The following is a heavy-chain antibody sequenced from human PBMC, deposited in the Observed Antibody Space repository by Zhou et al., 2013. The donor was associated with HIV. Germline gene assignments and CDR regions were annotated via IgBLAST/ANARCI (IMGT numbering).Heavy chain of an antibody. CDR1: GYTFTSYG. Sequence: QVQLVQSGVEVKKPGASVKVSCKASGYTFTSYGISWVRQAPGQGLEWMGWINPNSGGTNYAQKFQGRVTMTRDTSISTAYMELSRLRSDDTAVYYCARGPPVIVVVVAASFYWGQGTLVTVSS. CDR3: ARGPPVIVVVVAASFY. V-gene: IGHV1-2*02. D-gene: IGHD2-15*01. J-gene: IGHJ4*02. CDR2: INPNSGGT.